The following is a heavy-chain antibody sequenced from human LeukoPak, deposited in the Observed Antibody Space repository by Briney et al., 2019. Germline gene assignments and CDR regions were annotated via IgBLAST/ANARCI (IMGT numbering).Heavy chain of an antibody. V-gene: IGHV1-24*01. CDR2: FDPEDGET. CDR3: ATVYSPLLPHGDYKIRWEY. Sequence: ASVKVSCKVSGYTLTELSMHWVRQAPGKGLEWMGGFDPEDGETIYAQKYQGRVTMTEDTSTDTAYMELSSLRSEDTAVYYCATVYSPLLPHGDYKIRWEYWGQGTLVTVSS. CDR1: GYTLTELS. D-gene: IGHD4-17*01. J-gene: IGHJ4*02.